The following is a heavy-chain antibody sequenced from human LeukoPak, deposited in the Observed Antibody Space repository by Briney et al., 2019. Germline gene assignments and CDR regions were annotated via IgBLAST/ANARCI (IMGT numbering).Heavy chain of an antibody. CDR3: ARGSLDFDY. V-gene: IGHV4-31*03. Sequence: SETLSLTCTVSGGSISSGGYYWSWIRQHPRKGLEWIGYIFYTGSTHYNPSLKSRVTISVDTSKNQFSLKLSSVTAADTAVYYCARGSLDFDYWGQGTLVTVSS. CDR2: IFYTGST. J-gene: IGHJ4*02. CDR1: GGSISSGGYY.